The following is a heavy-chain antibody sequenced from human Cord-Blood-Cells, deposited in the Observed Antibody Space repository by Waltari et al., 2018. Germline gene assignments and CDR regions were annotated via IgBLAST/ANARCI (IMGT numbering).Heavy chain of an antibody. D-gene: IGHD3-22*01. Sequence: QVQLVESGGGLVKPGGSMRLSCAASGFTFRDYYMSWIRQAPGKGLEWVSYISRSSSTIYNADTVSGRLTISRATAKNSLLLQMNSLRAEDTAVYYCAATYYYDISGRLAGDYWGQGTLVTVSS. CDR2: ISRSSSTI. CDR1: GFTFRDYY. V-gene: IGHV3-11*04. CDR3: AATYYYDISGRLAGDY. J-gene: IGHJ4*02.